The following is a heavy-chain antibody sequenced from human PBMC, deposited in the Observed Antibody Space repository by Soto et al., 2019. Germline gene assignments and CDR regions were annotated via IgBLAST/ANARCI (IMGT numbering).Heavy chain of an antibody. CDR3: ARARIDY. J-gene: IGHJ4*02. V-gene: IGHV3-7*03. CDR1: GFICSDYW. Sequence: EVQLVESGGGLVQPGGSLRLSCAVAGFICSDYWMTWFRKAPGKWLEWVATISPEGSEKYYVDSLKGRFTISRDNAKNALYLQMISLRAEDTALYYCARARIDYWGRGTLITVSS. CDR2: ISPEGSEK.